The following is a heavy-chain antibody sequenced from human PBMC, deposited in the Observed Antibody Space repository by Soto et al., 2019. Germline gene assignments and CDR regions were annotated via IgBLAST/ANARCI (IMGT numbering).Heavy chain of an antibody. D-gene: IGHD3-22*01. CDR2: VYYSGST. V-gene: IGHV4-59*01. CDR1: GASISSSY. CDR3: ARGYYDSRGQSNTFDI. Sequence: PSETLSLTCTVSGASISSSYWSWIRKSPGKGLEWIGYVYYSGSTNYKPSLKSRVTISVDTSKNQFSLKLSSVTAADTAVYYCARGYYDSRGQSNTFDIWCQGTMVTV. J-gene: IGHJ3*02.